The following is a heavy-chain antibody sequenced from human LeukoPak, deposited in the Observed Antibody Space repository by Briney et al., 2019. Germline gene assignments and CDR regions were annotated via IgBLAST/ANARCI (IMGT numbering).Heavy chain of an antibody. J-gene: IGHJ4*02. CDR2: ISGSGGST. Sequence: GGSLRLSCAASGFTFSGYAMSWVRQAPGKGLEWVSAISGSGGSTYYADSVKGRFTISRDNSKNTLYLQMNSLRAEDTAVYCCAKAKSQRPLILDYWGQGTLVTVSS. CDR3: AKAKSQRPLILDY. D-gene: IGHD3/OR15-3a*01. V-gene: IGHV3-23*01. CDR1: GFTFSGYA.